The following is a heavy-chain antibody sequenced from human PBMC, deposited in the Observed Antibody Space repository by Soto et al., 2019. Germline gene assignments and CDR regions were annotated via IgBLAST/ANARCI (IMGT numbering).Heavy chain of an antibody. CDR1: GGSFSGYY. J-gene: IGHJ5*02. V-gene: IGHV4-34*01. CDR2: INHSGST. CDR3: ARGEGIAVAVDWFDP. D-gene: IGHD6-19*01. Sequence: PSLTCAVYGGSFSGYYWSWIRQPPGKGLEWIGEINHSGSTNYNPSLKSRVTISVDTSKNQFSLKLSSVTAADTAVYYCARGEGIAVAVDWFDPWGQGTLVTVSS.